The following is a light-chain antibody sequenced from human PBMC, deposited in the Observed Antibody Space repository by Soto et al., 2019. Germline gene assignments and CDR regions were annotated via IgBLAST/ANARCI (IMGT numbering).Light chain of an antibody. Sequence: QYVLTQPASVSGSPGQSVTISCTGPRSDIGDSNFISWYQHSPGKAPRLLIYEVNNRPSGVSRRFSGSKAGNTASLTISGLLDDDEADYFCASFRSGTILVFGSGTKLTVL. CDR1: RSDIGDSNF. J-gene: IGLJ1*01. V-gene: IGLV2-14*01. CDR3: ASFRSGTILV. CDR2: EVN.